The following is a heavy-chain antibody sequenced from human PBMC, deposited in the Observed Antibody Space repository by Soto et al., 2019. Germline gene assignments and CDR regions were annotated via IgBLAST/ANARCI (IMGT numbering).Heavy chain of an antibody. V-gene: IGHV3-48*03. CDR3: ARKWYSSGSYYFDY. Sequence: EVQLVESGGGLVQPGGSLRLSCAASGFTFSSYEMNWVRQAPGKGLEWVSYISSSGSTIYYADSVKGRFTISRDNAKNSLYLQMNSLRAENTAVYYCARKWYSSGSYYFDYWGQGTLVTVSS. CDR2: ISSSGSTI. D-gene: IGHD6-19*01. CDR1: GFTFSSYE. J-gene: IGHJ4*02.